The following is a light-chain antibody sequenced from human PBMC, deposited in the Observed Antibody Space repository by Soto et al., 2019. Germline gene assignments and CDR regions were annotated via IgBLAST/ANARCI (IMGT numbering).Light chain of an antibody. Sequence: DIQITQTPSSLSASLGDRVTITCRASQGIGNCLAWYQLQPGKVPKLLIYAASTLQSGVPSRFSGSGSGTDFTLTISSLQPEDVATYFCLKYNSAPRTFGQGTKVEI. CDR1: QGIGNC. V-gene: IGKV1-27*01. CDR3: LKYNSAPRT. CDR2: AAS. J-gene: IGKJ1*01.